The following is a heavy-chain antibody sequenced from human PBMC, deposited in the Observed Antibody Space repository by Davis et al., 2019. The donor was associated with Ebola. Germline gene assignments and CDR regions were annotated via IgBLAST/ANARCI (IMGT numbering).Heavy chain of an antibody. CDR1: RCTFSSYA. Sequence: AASVTVSCKASRCTFSSYAISWVRQAPGQGLEWMGWINPNSGGTNYAQKFQGWVTMTRDTSISTAYMELSRLRSDDTAVYYCARGGRFGELLIYYYYYGMDVWGQGTTVTVSS. CDR3: ARGGRFGELLIYYYYYGMDV. D-gene: IGHD3-10*01. V-gene: IGHV1-2*04. CDR2: INPNSGGT. J-gene: IGHJ6*02.